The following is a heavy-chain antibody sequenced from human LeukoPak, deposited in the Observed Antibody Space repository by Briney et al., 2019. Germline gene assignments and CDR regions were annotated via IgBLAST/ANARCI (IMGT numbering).Heavy chain of an antibody. CDR2: IIPILGIA. CDR3: ARVPRSTYYYYGMDV. Sequence: SVKVSCKASGGTFSSYAISWVRQAPGQGLEWMGRIIPILGIANYAQKFQGRVTITADESTSTAYMELSSLRSEDTAVYYCARVPRSTYYYYGMDVWGQGTTVTVSS. CDR1: GGTFSSYA. V-gene: IGHV1-69*04. J-gene: IGHJ6*02.